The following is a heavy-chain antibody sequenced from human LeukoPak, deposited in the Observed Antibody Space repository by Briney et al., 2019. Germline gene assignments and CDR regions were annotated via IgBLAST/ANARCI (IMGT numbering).Heavy chain of an antibody. V-gene: IGHV4-30-4*07. D-gene: IGHD4-17*01. J-gene: IGHJ4*02. CDR1: GGSISSGGYS. Sequence: PSETLSLTCAVSGGSISSGGYSWSWIRQPPGKGLEWIGYIYYSGSTYYNPSLKSRVTISVDTSKNQFSLKLSSVTAADTAVYYCASSTGTLVVFDYWGQGTLVTVSS. CDR2: IYYSGST. CDR3: ASSTGTLVVFDY.